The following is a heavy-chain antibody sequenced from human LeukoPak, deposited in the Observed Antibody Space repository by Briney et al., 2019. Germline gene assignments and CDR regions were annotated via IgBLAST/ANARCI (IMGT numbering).Heavy chain of an antibody. V-gene: IGHV3-74*01. Sequence: GGSLRLSCAASGFSFSNSVMNWVRQVPGKGLVWVSRISPDGTTTSYADSVKGRFTISRDNAKSTLYLQVNSLRAEDTAVYYCAREHRNVGATIDWWGQGTLVTVSS. CDR1: GFSFSNSV. J-gene: IGHJ4*02. D-gene: IGHD1-26*01. CDR2: ISPDGTTT. CDR3: AREHRNVGATIDW.